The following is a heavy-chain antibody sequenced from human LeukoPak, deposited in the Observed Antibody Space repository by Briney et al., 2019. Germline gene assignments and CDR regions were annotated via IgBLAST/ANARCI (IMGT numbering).Heavy chain of an antibody. CDR2: FDPEDGET. V-gene: IGHV1-24*01. CDR3: ARARYSSSWPLPHAEYFQH. J-gene: IGHJ1*01. CDR1: GYTLTELS. Sequence: GASVKVSCKVSGYTLTELSMHWVRQAPGKGLEWMGGFDPEDGETIYAQKFQGRVTMTEDTSTDTAYMELSSLRSEDTAVYYCARARYSSSWPLPHAEYFQHWGQGTLVTVSS. D-gene: IGHD6-13*01.